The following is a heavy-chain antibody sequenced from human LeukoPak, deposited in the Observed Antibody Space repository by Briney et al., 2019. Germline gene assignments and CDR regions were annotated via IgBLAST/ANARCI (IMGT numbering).Heavy chain of an antibody. Sequence: SETLSLTCTVAGDSISSSRNYWGWIRQPPGKGLEWIGSMYYSGSTYYNPSLKSRVIMSVDTSKNQLSLKLSSVTAADTAVYYCARAPYYQDSSGYLRVYYFDYWGQGTLVTVSS. CDR3: ARAPYYQDSSGYLRVYYFDY. V-gene: IGHV4-39*01. D-gene: IGHD3-22*01. CDR2: MYYSGST. CDR1: GDSISSSRNY. J-gene: IGHJ4*02.